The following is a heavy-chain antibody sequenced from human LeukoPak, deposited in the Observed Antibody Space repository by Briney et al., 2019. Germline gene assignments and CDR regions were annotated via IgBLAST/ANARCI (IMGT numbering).Heavy chain of an antibody. CDR2: IDEDGKPI. CDR3: VSDLCGGDDQ. V-gene: IGHV3-74*01. CDR1: GFTFNSYW. D-gene: IGHD3-3*01. Sequence: QPGGSLRLSCAASGFTFNSYWMHWVRQAPGKGLLWVSRIDEDGKPIGYADSVKGRFTISRDNAKDTLYLQMSSLRDEDTAVYYCVSDLCGGDDQWGRGTLVTVSS. J-gene: IGHJ5*02.